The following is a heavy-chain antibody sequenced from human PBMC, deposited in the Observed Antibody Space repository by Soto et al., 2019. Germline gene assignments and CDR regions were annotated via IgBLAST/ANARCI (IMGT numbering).Heavy chain of an antibody. J-gene: IGHJ5*02. CDR1: GYTFTSYA. D-gene: IGHD2-15*01. CDR2: INAGNGNT. CDR3: AREGYCSGGSCYPIYNWFDP. V-gene: IGHV1-3*01. Sequence: GASVKVSCKASGYTFTSYAMHWVRQAPGQRLEWMGWINAGNGNTKYSQKFRGRVTITRDTSASTAYMELSSLRSEDTAVYYCAREGYCSGGSCYPIYNWFDPWGQGTLVTVSS.